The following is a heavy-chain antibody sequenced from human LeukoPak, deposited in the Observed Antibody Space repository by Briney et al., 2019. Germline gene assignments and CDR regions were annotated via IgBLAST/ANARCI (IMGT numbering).Heavy chain of an antibody. CDR3: ARQAYGSHFDAFDI. Sequence: GESLKTSCKGSGYSFTSYWIGWVRQLPGKGLAWMGIIYPDDSETNYSPSFQGQVSMSVDKSITTAYLQWSSLKASDTAIYYCARQAYGSHFDAFDIWGQGTMVTVSS. V-gene: IGHV5-51*01. CDR2: IYPDDSET. D-gene: IGHD3-22*01. CDR1: GYSFTSYW. J-gene: IGHJ3*02.